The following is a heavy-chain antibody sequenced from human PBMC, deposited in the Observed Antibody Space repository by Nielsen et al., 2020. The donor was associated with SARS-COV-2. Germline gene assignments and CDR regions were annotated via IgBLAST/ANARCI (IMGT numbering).Heavy chain of an antibody. CDR2: INHSGST. J-gene: IGHJ6*02. D-gene: IGHD5-18*01. CDR3: ARFSHGDTAMRGLRIGYYYYGMDV. Sequence: WIRQPPGKGLEWIGEINHSGSTNYNPSLKSRVTISVGTSKNQFSLKLSSVTAADTAVYYCARFSHGDTAMRGLRIGYYYYGMDVWGQGTTVTVSS. V-gene: IGHV4-34*01.